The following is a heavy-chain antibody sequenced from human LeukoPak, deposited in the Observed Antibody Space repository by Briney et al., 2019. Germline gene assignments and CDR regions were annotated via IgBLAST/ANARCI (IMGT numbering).Heavy chain of an antibody. CDR1: GFTLDDYA. J-gene: IGHJ6*02. CDR2: ISWNSGSI. CDR3: AKDPGYCSSTSCYLRNYYYGMDV. Sequence: GRSLRLSCAASGFTLDDYAMHWVRQAPGKGLEWVSGISWNSGSIGYADSVKGRFTISRDNAKNSLYLQMSSLRAEDTAVYYCAKDPGYCSSTSCYLRNYYYGMDVWGQGTTVTVSS. D-gene: IGHD2-2*01. V-gene: IGHV3-9*01.